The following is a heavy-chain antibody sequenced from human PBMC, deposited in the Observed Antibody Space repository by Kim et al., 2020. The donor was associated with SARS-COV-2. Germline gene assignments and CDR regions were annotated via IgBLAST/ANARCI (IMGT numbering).Heavy chain of an antibody. V-gene: IGHV1-18*01. Sequence: ASVKVSCKASGYTFTNYGISWVRQAPGQGLEWMGWISAYNGNTNYAQKLQGRVTVTTDTSTSTAYMELRSLRSDDTAVYYCARSTVTTYHDAFDIWGQGTMVTVSS. D-gene: IGHD4-17*01. CDR3: ARSTVTTYHDAFDI. CDR1: GYTFTNYG. J-gene: IGHJ3*02. CDR2: ISAYNGNT.